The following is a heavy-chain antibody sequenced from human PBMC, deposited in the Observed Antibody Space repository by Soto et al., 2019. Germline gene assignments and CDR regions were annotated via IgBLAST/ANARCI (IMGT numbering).Heavy chain of an antibody. V-gene: IGHV4-39*01. CDR1: GGSISSSSYY. D-gene: IGHD6-6*01. CDR2: IYYSGST. CDR3: AGTGRDSSSSFDY. J-gene: IGHJ4*02. Sequence: QLQLQESGPGLVKPSETLSLTCTVSGGSISSSSYYWGWIRQPPGKGLEWIGSIYYSGSTYYNPSLKSRVPISVDTSKNQFSRQLSSVTAADTAVYYCAGTGRDSSSSFDYWGQGTLVTVSS.